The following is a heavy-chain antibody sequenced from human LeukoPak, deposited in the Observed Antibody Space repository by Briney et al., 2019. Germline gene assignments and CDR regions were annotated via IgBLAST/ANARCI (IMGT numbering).Heavy chain of an antibody. D-gene: IGHD1-26*01. CDR2: IRYDGSNK. V-gene: IGHV3-30*02. J-gene: IGHJ4*02. Sequence: GGSLRLSCAASGFTFSSYGMHWVRQAPGKGLEWVAFIRYDGSNKYYADSVKGRFTISRDNSKNTLYLQMNSLRAEDTAVYYCAKDSTKLPGGLYYFDYWGQGTLVTVSS. CDR1: GFTFSSYG. CDR3: AKDSTKLPGGLYYFDY.